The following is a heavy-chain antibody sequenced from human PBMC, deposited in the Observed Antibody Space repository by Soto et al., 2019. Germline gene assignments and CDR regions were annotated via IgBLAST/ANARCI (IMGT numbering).Heavy chain of an antibody. Sequence: QVQLVQSGDEVKKTGASVKVSCRASGYTLTNYGISWVRQAHGQGLFWMGWISGHNGNTLYAQNAQGRLTLTIDTSTNTAYMELMSLKIDDTAMYYCVRDWQLSPWGQGTLVTVSS. V-gene: IGHV1-18*01. CDR2: ISGHNGNT. CDR1: GYTLTNYG. J-gene: IGHJ5*02. CDR3: VRDWQLSP. D-gene: IGHD1-1*01.